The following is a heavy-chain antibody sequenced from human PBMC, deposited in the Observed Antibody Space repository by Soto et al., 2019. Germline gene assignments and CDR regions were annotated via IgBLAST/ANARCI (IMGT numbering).Heavy chain of an antibody. D-gene: IGHD3-16*01. CDR3: ASASPTQPDPNYYYYGMDV. J-gene: IGHJ6*02. V-gene: IGHV4-38-2*01. CDR1: GNSISSGYY. CDR2: IYHSGST. Sequence: SETLSLTCAVSGNSISSGYYWGWIRQPPGKGLEWIGSIYHSGSTYYNSSLKSRVTISVDTSKNQFSLKLSSVTAADTAVYYCASASPTQPDPNYYYYGMDVWGQGTTVTVSS.